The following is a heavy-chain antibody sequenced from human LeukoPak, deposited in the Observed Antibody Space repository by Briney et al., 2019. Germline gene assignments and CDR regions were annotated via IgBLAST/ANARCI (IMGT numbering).Heavy chain of an antibody. V-gene: IGHV3-30*04. Sequence: GGSLRLSCAASGFTFSSYAMHWVRQAPGKGLEWVAVISYDGSNKYYADSVKGRFTISRDNSKNTLYLQMNSLRAEDTAVYYCARDYLWGSYRYTPLDYWGQGTLVTVSS. CDR1: GFTFSSYA. D-gene: IGHD3-16*02. J-gene: IGHJ4*02. CDR2: ISYDGSNK. CDR3: ARDYLWGSYRYTPLDY.